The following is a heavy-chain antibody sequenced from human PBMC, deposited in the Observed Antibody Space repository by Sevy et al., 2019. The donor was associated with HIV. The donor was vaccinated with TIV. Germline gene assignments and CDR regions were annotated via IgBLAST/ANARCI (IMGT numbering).Heavy chain of an antibody. CDR3: AREGCTQPHDY. V-gene: IGHV3-23*01. Sequence: GGSLRLSCAASGFTFAKYRMSWLRQAPGKGLEWVSTFSFGCGRINYADSVKGQFTISRDDSKNTLYLQMNSLRAEDTATYFCAREGCTQPHDYWGQGTLVTVSS. CDR1: GFTFAKYR. J-gene: IGHJ4*02. CDR2: FSFGCGRI.